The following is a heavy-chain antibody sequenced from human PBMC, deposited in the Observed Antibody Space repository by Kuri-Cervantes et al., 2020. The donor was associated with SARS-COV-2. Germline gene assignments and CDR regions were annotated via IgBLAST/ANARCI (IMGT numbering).Heavy chain of an antibody. CDR1: GFTFDDYA. CDR3: ARESGVDWGSDAFDI. J-gene: IGHJ3*02. Sequence: GGSLRLSCAASGFTFDDYAMHWVRQAPGKGLEWVSGISWNSGTIYYADSVKGRFTISRDNAKNSLYLQMNSLRAEDTAVYYCARESGVDWGSDAFDIWGQGTMVTVSS. V-gene: IGHV3-9*01. D-gene: IGHD7-27*01. CDR2: ISWNSGTI.